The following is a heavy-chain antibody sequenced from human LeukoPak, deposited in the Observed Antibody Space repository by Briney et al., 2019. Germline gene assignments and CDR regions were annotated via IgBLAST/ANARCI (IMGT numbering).Heavy chain of an antibody. CDR3: ARETDGYPRWAFDI. V-gene: IGHV4-34*01. CDR1: GGSFSGYY. CDR2: INHSGST. Sequence: PSETLSLTCAVYGGSFSGYYWSWIRQPPGKGLEWIGEINHSGSTNYNPSLKSRVTISVDTSKNQFSLKLSSVTAADTAVYYCARETDGYPRWAFDIWGQGTMVTVSS. D-gene: IGHD5-24*01. J-gene: IGHJ3*02.